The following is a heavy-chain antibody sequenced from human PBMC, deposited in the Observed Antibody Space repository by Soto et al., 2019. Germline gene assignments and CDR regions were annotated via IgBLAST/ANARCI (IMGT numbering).Heavy chain of an antibody. D-gene: IGHD4-4*01. CDR3: AGTVKIPYYHGMDV. CDR1: GGTLRSHG. J-gene: IGHJ6*02. Sequence: QVQLVQSGAEVKKPGSSVRVSCKASGGTLRSHGINWVRQAPGQGLEWVGGIIPIFGSPRYAQKFQGRVTITADESSITAYMELSSLRSEDTAVYYCAGTVKIPYYHGMDVWGQGTTVTVSS. CDR2: IIPIFGSP. V-gene: IGHV1-69*01.